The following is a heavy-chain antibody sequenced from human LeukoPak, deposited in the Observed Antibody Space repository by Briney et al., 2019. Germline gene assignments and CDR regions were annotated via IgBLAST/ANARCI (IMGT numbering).Heavy chain of an antibody. V-gene: IGHV3-7*01. CDR3: ARDHTFDY. J-gene: IGHJ4*02. CDR2: IKQDGSDK. Sequence: GGSLRLSCTASGFTLISYWMSWVRQAPGKGLEWVASIKQDGSDKNYVDSVKGRFTISRDNTKNSLYLQMNSLRAEDTAVYYCARDHTFDYWGQGTLVTVSS. CDR1: GFTLISYW.